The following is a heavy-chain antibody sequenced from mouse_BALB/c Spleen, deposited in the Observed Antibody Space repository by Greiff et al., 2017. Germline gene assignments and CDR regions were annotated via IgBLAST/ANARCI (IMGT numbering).Heavy chain of an antibody. CDR2: ISYSGST. J-gene: IGHJ4*01. Sequence: EVKLVESGPGLVKPSQSLSLTCTVTGYSITSDYAWNWIRQFPGNKLEWMGYISYSGSTSYNPSLKSRISITRDTSKNQFFLQLNSVTTEDTATYYCATTARATYAMDYWGQGTSVTVSS. D-gene: IGHD3-2*01. CDR1: GYSITSDYA. CDR3: ATTARATYAMDY. V-gene: IGHV3-2*02.